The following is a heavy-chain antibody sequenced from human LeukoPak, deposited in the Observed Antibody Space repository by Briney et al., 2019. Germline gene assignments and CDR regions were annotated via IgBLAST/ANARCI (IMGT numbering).Heavy chain of an antibody. CDR3: AKDPDFYYYYGMDV. Sequence: GGSLRLSCAASGYTFSSYGMHWVRQAPGKGLEWVAVISYDGSNKYYADSVKGRFTISRDNSKNTLYLQMNSLRAEDTAAYYCAKDPDFYYYYGMDVWGQGTTVTASS. D-gene: IGHD1-14*01. J-gene: IGHJ6*02. CDR2: ISYDGSNK. V-gene: IGHV3-30*18. CDR1: GYTFSSYG.